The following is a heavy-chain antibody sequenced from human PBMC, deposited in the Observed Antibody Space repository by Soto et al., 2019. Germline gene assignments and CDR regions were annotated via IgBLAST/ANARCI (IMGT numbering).Heavy chain of an antibody. CDR1: GFTFSKFG. CDR3: AKDSDQLLFDYYYYGMDV. V-gene: IGHV3-30*18. Sequence: QVQLVESGGGVVQPGGSLRLSCEASGFTFSKFGIHWVRQAPGKGLEWVAVVSYDGSFKYYADSVKGRFTISRDNSKNTLYRQMNSLRPEDPALYYCAKDSDQLLFDYYYYGMDVWGQGTTVTVSS. CDR2: VSYDGSFK. D-gene: IGHD2-2*01. J-gene: IGHJ6*02.